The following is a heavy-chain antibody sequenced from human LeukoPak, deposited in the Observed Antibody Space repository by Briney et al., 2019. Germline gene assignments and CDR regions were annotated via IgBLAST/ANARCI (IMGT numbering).Heavy chain of an antibody. V-gene: IGHV4-34*01. CDR1: GGSFSGYY. CDR3: ARAGYCSSTSCYMSFDY. J-gene: IGHJ4*02. CDR2: INHSGST. Sequence: SETLSLTCAVYGGSFSGYYWSWIRQPPGKGLEWIGEINHSGSTNYNPSLKSRVTISVDTSKNRFSLKLSSVTAADTAVYYCARAGYCSSTSCYMSFDYWGQGTLVTVSS. D-gene: IGHD2-2*02.